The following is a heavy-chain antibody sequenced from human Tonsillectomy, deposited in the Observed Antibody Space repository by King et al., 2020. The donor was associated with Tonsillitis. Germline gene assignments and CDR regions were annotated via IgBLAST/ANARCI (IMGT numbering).Heavy chain of an antibody. CDR1: GFTFSSYW. D-gene: IGHD3-22*01. V-gene: IGHV3-74*01. J-gene: IGHJ4*02. CDR2: VNSDVSST. CDR3: ARDLGTYYCDSSGYGLDY. Sequence: VQLVESGGGLVQPGGSLRLSCAASGFTFSSYWMHWVRQAPGKGLGWVSRVNSDVSSTSYADSVKGRFTISRDNTKNTLYLRMNSLRAEDTAVYYCARDLGTYYCDSSGYGLDYWGQGTLVTVSS.